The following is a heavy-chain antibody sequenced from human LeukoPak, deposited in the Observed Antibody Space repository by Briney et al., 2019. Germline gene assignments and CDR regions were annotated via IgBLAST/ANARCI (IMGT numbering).Heavy chain of an antibody. Sequence: GGSLRLSCAASGFAFSFYCMSWVRQAPGKGLELVANIKQDGSEKYYVDSVKGRFTISRDNSKNTLYLQMNSLRAEDTAVYYCAKRYSSSWCIDSWGQGTLVTVSS. D-gene: IGHD6-13*01. J-gene: IGHJ4*02. CDR2: IKQDGSEK. V-gene: IGHV3-7*02. CDR1: GFAFSFYC. CDR3: AKRYSSSWCIDS.